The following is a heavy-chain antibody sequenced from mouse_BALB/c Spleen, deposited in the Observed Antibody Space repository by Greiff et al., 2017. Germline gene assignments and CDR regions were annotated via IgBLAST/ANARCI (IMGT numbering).Heavy chain of an antibody. Sequence: VQLKESGPELVKPGASVKISCKASGYSFTGYFMNWVKQSHGKSLEWIGRINPYNGDTFYNQKFKGKATLTVDKSSSTAHMELLSLTSEDSAVYYCGRIYYGNYGAMDYWGQGTSVTVSS. J-gene: IGHJ4*01. V-gene: IGHV1-37*01. CDR2: INPYNGDT. CDR3: GRIYYGNYGAMDY. D-gene: IGHD2-1*01. CDR1: GYSFTGYF.